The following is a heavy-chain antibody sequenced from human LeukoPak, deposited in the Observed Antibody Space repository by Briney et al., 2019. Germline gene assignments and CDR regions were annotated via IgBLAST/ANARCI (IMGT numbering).Heavy chain of an antibody. CDR3: AKSLVADTGYFDY. V-gene: IGHV3-30*18. Sequence: PGGSLRLSCAASGFTFSSYGMHWVRQAPGKGLEWVAVISYDGSNKYYADSVKGRFTISRDNSKNTLYLQMSSLRAEDTAVYYCAKSLVADTGYFDYWGQGTLVTVSS. CDR2: ISYDGSNK. J-gene: IGHJ4*02. D-gene: IGHD6-19*01. CDR1: GFTFSSYG.